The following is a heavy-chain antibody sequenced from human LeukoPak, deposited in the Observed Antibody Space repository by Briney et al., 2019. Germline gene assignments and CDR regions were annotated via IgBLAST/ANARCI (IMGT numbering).Heavy chain of an antibody. CDR1: GGTFSSYA. CDR2: IIPIFGTA. Sequence: ASVKVSCKASGGTFSSYAISWVRQAPGQGLEWMGGIIPIFGTANYAQKFQGRVTITADESTSTAYMELSSLRAEDTAVYYCAVRGIVVVTANFDYWGQGTLVTASS. J-gene: IGHJ4*02. CDR3: AVRGIVVVTANFDY. V-gene: IGHV1-69*13. D-gene: IGHD2-21*02.